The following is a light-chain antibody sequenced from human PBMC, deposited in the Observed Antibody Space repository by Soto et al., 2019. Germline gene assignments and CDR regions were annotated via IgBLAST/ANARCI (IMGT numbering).Light chain of an antibody. CDR1: QSISTH. Sequence: DIQMTQPPSSLSASVGDRVSITCRASQSISTHLSWYQQKPGKAPKLLIYAASSLQSWVPSRFTGSGSGTDFTLTISSLQPEDFATYYCQQSYTSWWTFGQGTKVEIK. J-gene: IGKJ1*01. V-gene: IGKV1-39*01. CDR3: QQSYTSWWT. CDR2: AAS.